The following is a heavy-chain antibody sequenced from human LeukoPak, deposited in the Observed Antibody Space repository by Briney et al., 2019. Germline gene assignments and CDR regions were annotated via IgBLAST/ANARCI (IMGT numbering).Heavy chain of an antibody. CDR3: ARVSRVGIYYYYYYMDV. V-gene: IGHV1-8*01. D-gene: IGHD2/OR15-2a*01. J-gene: IGHJ6*03. CDR1: GYTFTSYD. CDR2: MNPNSGNT. Sequence: ASVKVSCKASGYTFTSYDINWVRQATGQGLEWMGWMNPNSGNTGYAQKFQGRVTMTRNTSISTAYTELSSLRSEDTAVYYCARVSRVGIYYYYYYMDVWGKGTTVTVSS.